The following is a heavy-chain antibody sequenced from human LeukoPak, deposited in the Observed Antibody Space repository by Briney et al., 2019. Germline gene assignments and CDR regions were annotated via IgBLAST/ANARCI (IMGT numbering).Heavy chain of an antibody. Sequence: KPSETLSLTCTVSGGSISSYYWSWIRQPPGKGLEWIGYIYTSGSTNYNPSLKSRVTISVDTSKNQFSLKLSSVTAADTAVYYCARAVVPAAWLDYWGQGTLVTVSS. CDR3: ARAVVPAAWLDY. CDR1: GGSISSYY. V-gene: IGHV4-4*09. D-gene: IGHD2-2*01. J-gene: IGHJ4*02. CDR2: IYTSGST.